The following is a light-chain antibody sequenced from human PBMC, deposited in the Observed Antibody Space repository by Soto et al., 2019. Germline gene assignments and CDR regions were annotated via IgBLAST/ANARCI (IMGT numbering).Light chain of an antibody. V-gene: IGLV2-11*01. CDR2: DVN. J-gene: IGLJ2*01. Sequence: QSVLTQPAYVSGSPGQSVTISCTGTSSDVGTYNSVSWYQQHPGKAPKLMIYDVNKRPSGVPDRFSGSMSGNTASLTISGLQADDEADYHRSSYAGNYTLDFGGGTQLTVL. CDR3: SSYAGNYTLD. CDR1: SSDVGTYNS.